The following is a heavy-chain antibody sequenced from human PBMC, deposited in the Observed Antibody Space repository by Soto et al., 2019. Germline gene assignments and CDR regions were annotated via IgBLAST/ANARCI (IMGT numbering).Heavy chain of an antibody. CDR1: GYTFTSYA. J-gene: IGHJ6*02. V-gene: IGHV1-3*01. D-gene: IGHD1-1*01. Sequence: ASVKVSCKASGYTFTSYAMHWVRQAPGQRLEWMGWINAGNGNTKYSQKFQGRVTITRDSSASTAYMELSSLRSEDTAVYYCARLYFPTGTTDDYGHYYYYGMDGWGQGTTVTVYS. CDR3: ARLYFPTGTTDDYGHYYYYGMDG. CDR2: INAGNGNT.